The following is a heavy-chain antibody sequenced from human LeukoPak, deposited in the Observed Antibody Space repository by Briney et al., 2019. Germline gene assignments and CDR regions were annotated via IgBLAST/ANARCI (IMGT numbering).Heavy chain of an antibody. D-gene: IGHD3-10*01. V-gene: IGHV3-23*01. Sequence: GGSLRLSCAASGFTFSSYAMSWVRQAPGKGLEWVSAISGSGGSTYYADSVKGRFTISRDNSKNTLYLQMNSLRAEGTAVYYCAKGSHYYGSATYGMDVWGQGTTVTVSS. CDR3: AKGSHYYGSATYGMDV. CDR1: GFTFSSYA. J-gene: IGHJ6*02. CDR2: ISGSGGST.